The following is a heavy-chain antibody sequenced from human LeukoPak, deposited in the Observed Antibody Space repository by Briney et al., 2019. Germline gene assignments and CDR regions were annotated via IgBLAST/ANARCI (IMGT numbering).Heavy chain of an antibody. D-gene: IGHD3-22*01. CDR1: GFTFSDYY. Sequence: KPGGSLRLSCAASGFTFSDYYMSWIRQAPGKGLEWVSYISSSSSYTNYADSVKGRFTISRDNAKNSLYLQMNSLRAEDTAVYYCARGRSWAYDSSGYYYPYFDYWGQGTLVTVSS. V-gene: IGHV3-11*05. CDR2: ISSSSSYT. CDR3: ARGRSWAYDSSGYYYPYFDY. J-gene: IGHJ4*02.